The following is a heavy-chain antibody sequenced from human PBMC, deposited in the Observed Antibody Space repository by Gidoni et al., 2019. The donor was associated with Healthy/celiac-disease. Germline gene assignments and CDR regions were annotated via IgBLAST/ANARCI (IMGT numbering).Heavy chain of an antibody. D-gene: IGHD7-27*01. V-gene: IGHV1-3*01. Sequence: QVQLVQSGAEVKKPGASVKVSCKASGYTFISYVMHWVLQAPGQRLEWMGWINAGNGNTKDSQKFQGRVSITRDTSASTGYMELSSLRSEDTAVYYCARNLNWAFDYWGQGTLVTVSS. CDR2: INAGNGNT. J-gene: IGHJ4*02. CDR3: ARNLNWAFDY. CDR1: GYTFISYV.